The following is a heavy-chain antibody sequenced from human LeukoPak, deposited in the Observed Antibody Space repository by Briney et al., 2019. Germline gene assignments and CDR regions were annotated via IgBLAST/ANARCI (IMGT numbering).Heavy chain of an antibody. CDR3: AKDRTANYYGATTFDY. CDR2: ISWNSGSI. V-gene: IGHV3-9*01. J-gene: IGHJ4*02. Sequence: GGSLRLSCAASGFTFDDYAMHWVRQAPGKGLEWVSGISWNSGSIGYADSVKGRFTTSRDNAKNSLYLQMNSLRAEDTALYYCAKDRTANYYGATTFDYWGQGTLVTVSS. D-gene: IGHD3-10*01. CDR1: GFTFDDYA.